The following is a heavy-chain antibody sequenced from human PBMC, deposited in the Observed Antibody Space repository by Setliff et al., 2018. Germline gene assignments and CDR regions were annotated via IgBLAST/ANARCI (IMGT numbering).Heavy chain of an antibody. CDR3: AKNKDVRVDYFDY. V-gene: IGHV3-23*01. J-gene: IGHJ4*02. Sequence: GGSLRLSCAASGFTFSSFAMSWVRQAPGKRLEWVSIINVGGTNTYYRDSVKGRFTISRDNSKSTLYLQMNSLRAEDTAIYYCAKNKDVRVDYFDYWGPGTQVTVSS. D-gene: IGHD3-10*01. CDR1: GFTFSSFA. CDR2: INVGGTNT.